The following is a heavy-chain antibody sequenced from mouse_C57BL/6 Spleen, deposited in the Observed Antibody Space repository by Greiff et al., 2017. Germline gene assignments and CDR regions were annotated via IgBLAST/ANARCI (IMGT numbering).Heavy chain of an antibody. CDR3: AHPGTYWYFDD. J-gene: IGHJ1*03. Sequence: VLLVESGPELVKPGASVKISCKASGYAFSSSWMNWVKQRPGQGLEWIGLIYPGDGDTNYNGKFKGKATLTADKSSSTAYMQLSSLTSEDSAVYFCAHPGTYWYFDDWGTGTTVTVSS. CDR1: GYAFSSSW. CDR2: IYPGDGDT. D-gene: IGHD3-1*01. V-gene: IGHV1-82*01.